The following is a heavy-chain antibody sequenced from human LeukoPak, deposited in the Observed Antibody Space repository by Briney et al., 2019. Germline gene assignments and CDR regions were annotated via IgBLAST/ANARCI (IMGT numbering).Heavy chain of an antibody. D-gene: IGHD2-2*01. CDR1: GFGFTNAW. CDR2: IRGKSDGGTT. J-gene: IGHJ4*02. V-gene: IGHV3-15*01. CDR3: TREGYCSGTTCYGGD. Sequence: PGGSLRLSRAASGFGFTNAWMSWVRQAPGKGLEWVGRIRGKSDGGTTDYAAPVKGRFTISRDDTKNTVYLQVNSLKTEDTAVYFCTREGYCSGTTCYGGDWGQGTLVIVSS.